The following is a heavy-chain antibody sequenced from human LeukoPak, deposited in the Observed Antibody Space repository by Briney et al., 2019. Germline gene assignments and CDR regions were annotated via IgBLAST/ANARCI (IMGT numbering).Heavy chain of an antibody. D-gene: IGHD6-19*01. CDR2: ISGSGGST. CDR1: GFTFSSYA. J-gene: IGHJ6*02. Sequence: GGSLRLSCAASGFTFSSYAMSWVRQAPGKGLEWVSAISGSGGSTYYADSVKGRFTISRDNSKNTLYLQMNSLRAEDTAVYYCAKSSSGWYVPGTLDVWGQGTTVTVSS. V-gene: IGHV3-23*01. CDR3: AKSSSGWYVPGTLDV.